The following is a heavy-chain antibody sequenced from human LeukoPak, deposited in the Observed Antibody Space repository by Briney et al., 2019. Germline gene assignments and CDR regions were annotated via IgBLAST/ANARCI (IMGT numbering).Heavy chain of an antibody. J-gene: IGHJ4*02. CDR2: ISYDGSNK. D-gene: IGHD6-19*01. CDR1: GFSFSNYA. Sequence: GGSLRLSCVASGFSFSNYAMSWVRQAPGKGLEWVAVISYDGSNKYYADSVKGRFTISRDNSKNTLYLQMNSLRAEDTAVYYCARDRRIAVALGPISNWGQGTLVTVSS. CDR3: ARDRRIAVALGPISN. V-gene: IGHV3-30*04.